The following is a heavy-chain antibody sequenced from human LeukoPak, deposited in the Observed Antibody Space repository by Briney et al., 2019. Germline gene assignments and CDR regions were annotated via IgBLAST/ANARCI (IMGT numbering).Heavy chain of an antibody. CDR1: GGSISSSSYY. CDR3: ARLRITFGGVIA. J-gene: IGHJ5*02. Sequence: SETLSLTCTVSGGSISSSSYYWGWIRQPPGKGLEWIGSIYYSGSTYYNPSLKSRVTISVDTFKNQFSLKLSSVTAADTAVYYCARLRITFGGVIAWGQGTLVTVSS. D-gene: IGHD3-16*02. CDR2: IYYSGST. V-gene: IGHV4-39*01.